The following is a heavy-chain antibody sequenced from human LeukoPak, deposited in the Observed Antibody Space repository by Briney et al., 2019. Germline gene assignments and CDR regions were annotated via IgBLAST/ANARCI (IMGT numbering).Heavy chain of an antibody. D-gene: IGHD1-26*01. Sequence: PSETLSLTCAVYGGSFRGYYWSWIRQPPGKGLEWIGEINHSGSTNYNPSLKSRVTISVDTSKNQFSLKLSSVTAADTAVYYCARAEPSYYFDYWGQGTLVTVSS. V-gene: IGHV4-34*01. J-gene: IGHJ4*02. CDR2: INHSGST. CDR3: ARAEPSYYFDY. CDR1: GGSFRGYY.